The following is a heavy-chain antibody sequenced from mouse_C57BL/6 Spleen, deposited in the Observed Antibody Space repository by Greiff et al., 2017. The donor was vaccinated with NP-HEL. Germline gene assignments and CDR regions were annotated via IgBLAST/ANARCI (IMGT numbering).Heavy chain of an antibody. J-gene: IGHJ2*01. D-gene: IGHD1-1*01. CDR3: AGSSPYYFDY. V-gene: IGHV1-82*01. CDR2: IYPGDGDT. Sequence: VQLQQSGPELVKPGASVKLSCKASGYAFSSSWMNWVKQRPGKGLEWIGRIYPGDGDTNSNGKFKGKATLTADKSSRTAFMQLSSLTSEDAAVYFCAGSSPYYFDYWGQGTTLTVSS. CDR1: GYAFSSSW.